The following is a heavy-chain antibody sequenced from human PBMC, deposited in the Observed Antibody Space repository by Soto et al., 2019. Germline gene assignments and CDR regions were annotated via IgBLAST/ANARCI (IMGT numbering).Heavy chain of an antibody. Sequence: QVQLVQSGAEVKKPGDSVKVSCKASGYTFTSYAMHWVRQAPGQRLEWMGWINAGNGNTKYSQKFQGRVTITRDTSASTAYMELSSLRSEDTAVYYCAREGAGYCSGGSCYGDYYYYGMDVWGQGTTVTVSS. D-gene: IGHD2-15*01. CDR2: INAGNGNT. V-gene: IGHV1-3*01. CDR1: GYTFTSYA. CDR3: AREGAGYCSGGSCYGDYYYYGMDV. J-gene: IGHJ6*02.